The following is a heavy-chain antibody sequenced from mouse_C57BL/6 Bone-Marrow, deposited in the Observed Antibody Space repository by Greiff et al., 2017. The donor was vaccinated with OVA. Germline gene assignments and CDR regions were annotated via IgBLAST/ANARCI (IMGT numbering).Heavy chain of an antibody. CDR1: GFNIKNTY. J-gene: IGHJ4*01. D-gene: IGHD1-1*01. Sequence: VQLQQSVAELVRPGASVKLSCTASGFNIKNTYMHWVKQRPEQGLEWIGRIDPANGNTKYAPKFQGKATITADTSSNTAYLQLSSLTSEDTAIYYCARDYYGSSYEGDAMDYWGQGTSVTVSS. CDR3: ARDYYGSSYEGDAMDY. V-gene: IGHV14-3*01. CDR2: IDPANGNT.